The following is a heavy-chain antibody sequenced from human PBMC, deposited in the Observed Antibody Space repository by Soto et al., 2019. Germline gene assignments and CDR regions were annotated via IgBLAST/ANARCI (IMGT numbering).Heavy chain of an antibody. CDR1: GFTFSNCV. CDR2: ITTNGHT. V-gene: IGHV3-23*01. D-gene: IGHD6-13*01. CDR3: AKGLLNGRWYAAD. J-gene: IGHJ4*02. Sequence: EVHLLESGGVLVQPGESLRLSCETSGFTFSNCVMTWLRQPPGKRLEWVSVITTNGHTDYADSVKGRFTITRDNSKNTVYLQMNSLRAEDTAVYYCAKGLLNGRWYAADWGQGTLVTVSS.